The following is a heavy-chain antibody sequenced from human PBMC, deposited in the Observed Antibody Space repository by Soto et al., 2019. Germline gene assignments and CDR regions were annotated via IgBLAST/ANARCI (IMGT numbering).Heavy chain of an antibody. J-gene: IGHJ4*02. D-gene: IGHD7-27*01. CDR1: GFTFSDNW. Sequence: EVKVVESGGGLVQPGGSLRLSCAASGFTFSDNWMHWVRQPPGKGPVWVSRISGDASYTSYADSVKGRFTISRDSAKNTVYLQMDSLRVEDTDVYYCTRGGTRTTYWGLFDSWGQGTLVTVSS. CDR3: TRGGTRTTYWGLFDS. V-gene: IGHV3-74*01. CDR2: ISGDASYT.